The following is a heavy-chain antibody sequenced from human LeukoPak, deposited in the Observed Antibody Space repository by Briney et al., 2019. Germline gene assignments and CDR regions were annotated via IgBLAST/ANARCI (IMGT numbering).Heavy chain of an antibody. V-gene: IGHV3-7*01. D-gene: IGHD4/OR15-4a*01. CDR3: TRDERGKVPTFRFDY. CDR2: IKEDGSYQ. CDR1: GFTFSDYS. Sequence: PGGSLRLSCAASGFTFSDYSMSWVRQAPGKGLEWVVHIKEDGSYQTSVDSVKGRLTISRDNAKTSLYMQMSSLRAEETAIYYCTRDERGKVPTFRFDYWGQGILVTVSS. J-gene: IGHJ4*02.